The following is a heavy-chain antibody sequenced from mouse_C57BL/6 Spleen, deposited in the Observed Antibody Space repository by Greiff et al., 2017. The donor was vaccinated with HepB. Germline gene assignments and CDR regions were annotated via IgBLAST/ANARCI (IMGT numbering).Heavy chain of an antibody. CDR3: ARDGDGYGFAY. D-gene: IGHD2-2*01. J-gene: IGHJ3*01. CDR2: FNYDGSST. Sequence: EVQVVESEGGLVQPGSSMKLSCTASGFTFSDYYMAWVRQVPEKGLEWVANFNYDGSSTYYLDSLKSRFIISRDNAKNILYLQMSSLKSEDTATYYCARDGDGYGFAYWGQGTLVTVSA. V-gene: IGHV5-16*01. CDR1: GFTFSDYY.